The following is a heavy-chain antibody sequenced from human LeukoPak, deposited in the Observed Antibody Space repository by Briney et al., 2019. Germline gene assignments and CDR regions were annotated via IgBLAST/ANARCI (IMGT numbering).Heavy chain of an antibody. V-gene: IGHV4-39*01. CDR3: ARHAGLVPQDRVNWFDP. D-gene: IGHD3-22*01. CDR2: IYYSGST. Sequence: SETLSLTCTVSGGSISSSSYYWGWIRQPPGKGLEWIGSIYYSGSTYYNPSLKSRVTISVDTSKNQFSLKLSSVTAADTAVYYCARHAGLVPQDRVNWFDPWGQGTLVTVSS. CDR1: GGSISSSSYY. J-gene: IGHJ5*02.